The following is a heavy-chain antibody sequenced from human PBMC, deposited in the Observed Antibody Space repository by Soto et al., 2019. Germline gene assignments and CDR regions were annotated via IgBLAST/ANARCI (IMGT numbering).Heavy chain of an antibody. CDR3: ASKSLVVVIASDAFDI. D-gene: IGHD3-22*01. CDR1: GGAISIGDYY. Sequence: PSETLSLTCTVSGGAISIGDYYWSWIRQPPGKGLEWIGYIYYSGSTYYNPSLKSRVTISVDTSKNQFYLKLSSVTAADTAVYYCASKSLVVVIASDAFDIWGQWIMLTVSS. J-gene: IGHJ3*02. V-gene: IGHV4-30-4*02. CDR2: IYYSGST.